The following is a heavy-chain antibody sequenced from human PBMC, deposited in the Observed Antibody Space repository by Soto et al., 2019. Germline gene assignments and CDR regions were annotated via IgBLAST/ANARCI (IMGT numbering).Heavy chain of an antibody. CDR2: TYYRSKWNN. D-gene: IGHD1-1*01. V-gene: IGHV6-1*01. CDR3: ARGHAGTMDV. CDR1: GDSVSSNGAA. J-gene: IGHJ6*02. Sequence: SETLSLTCAISGDSVSSNGAAWNWIRQSPSRGLQWLGRTYYRSKWNNDYAVSVKSRITINVDTSKNQISLQLNSVTPEDTAVYYCARGHAGTMDVWGQGTTVTVSS.